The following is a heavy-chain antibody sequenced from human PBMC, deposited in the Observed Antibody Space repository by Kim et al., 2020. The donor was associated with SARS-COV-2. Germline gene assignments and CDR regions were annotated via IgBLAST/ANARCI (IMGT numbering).Heavy chain of an antibody. CDR2: INHSGSA. Sequence: SETLSLTCAVFGGSFSGFRWSWIRQPPGKGLEWIGEINHSGSANYNPSRKSRVTMSVDTAKSQFSLKLSSVTAADTAVYYCARYAYTSSSGWFDPWGQGILVTVSS. V-gene: IGHV4-34*01. CDR1: GGSFSGFR. D-gene: IGHD6-6*01. CDR3: ARYAYTSSSGWFDP. J-gene: IGHJ5*02.